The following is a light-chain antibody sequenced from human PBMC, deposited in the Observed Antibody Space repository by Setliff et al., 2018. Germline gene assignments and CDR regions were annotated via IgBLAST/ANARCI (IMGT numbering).Light chain of an antibody. V-gene: IGLV2-14*03. CDR2: DVS. J-gene: IGLJ2*01. CDR1: SSDVGGYNY. CDR3: SPYTSSSTHVI. Sequence: QSVLAQPASVSGSRGQSITISCTGTSSDVGGYNYVSWYQQYPGKAPKLMIYDVSYRPSGVSNRFSGSKSGSTASLTISGLQAEDEADYYCSPYTSSSTHVIFGGGTKVTVL.